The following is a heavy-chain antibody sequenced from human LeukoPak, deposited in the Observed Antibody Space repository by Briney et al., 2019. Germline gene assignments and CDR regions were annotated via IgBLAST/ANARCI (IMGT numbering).Heavy chain of an antibody. V-gene: IGHV3-74*01. Sequence: PGGSLRPSCAASGFTVTTNYMTWDRQAQGKGLVWVSRINSDGRSTSYADSVTGRFTISRDTAEHTPYLQANRLRAKVPVVSYRARVDIYNGNCRSLGCWGQGTLGTASS. D-gene: IGHD4-23*01. CDR3: ARVDIYNGNCRSLGC. CDR1: GFTVTTNY. J-gene: IGHJ4*02. CDR2: INSDGRST.